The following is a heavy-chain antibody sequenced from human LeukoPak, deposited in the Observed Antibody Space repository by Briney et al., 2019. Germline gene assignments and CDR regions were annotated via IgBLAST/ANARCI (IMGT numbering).Heavy chain of an antibody. D-gene: IGHD5-24*01. CDR2: INSDGINT. CDR3: ARDRGDGYTAFDY. V-gene: IGHV3-74*01. CDR1: GFTFSNYW. Sequence: GGSLRLSCAASGFTFSNYWMHWVRQAPGKGLVWVSRINSDGINTSYADSVKGRFTISRDNAKNTLYLQMNSLRVEDTAVYYCARDRGDGYTAFDYWGQGTLVTVSS. J-gene: IGHJ4*02.